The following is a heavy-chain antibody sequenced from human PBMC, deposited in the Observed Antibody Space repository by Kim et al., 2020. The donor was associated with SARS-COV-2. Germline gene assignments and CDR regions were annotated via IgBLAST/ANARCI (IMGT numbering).Heavy chain of an antibody. D-gene: IGHD3-10*01. J-gene: IGHJ4*02. CDR3: ASCSQGFGGMRYYFDY. V-gene: IGHV4-31*02. Sequence: SLKRRATISVDTSKNQFSLKLSSVTAADTAVYYCASCSQGFGGMRYYFDYWGQGTLVTVSS.